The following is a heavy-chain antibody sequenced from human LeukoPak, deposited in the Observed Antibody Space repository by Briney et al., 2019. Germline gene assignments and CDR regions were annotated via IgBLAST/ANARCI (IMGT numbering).Heavy chain of an antibody. CDR1: GYTFTSYY. D-gene: IGHD1/OR15-1a*01. V-gene: IGHV1-46*01. J-gene: IGHJ5*02. CDR3: ARDLNNRRGFDP. CDR2: INPSGEST. Sequence: ASVKVSCKASGYTFTSYYMHWVRQAPGQGLEWMGIINPSGESTNYAHKFHGRVTITRDTPTSTVSMELSSLRSEDTAVYYCARDLNNRRGFDPWGEGTLVTVSS.